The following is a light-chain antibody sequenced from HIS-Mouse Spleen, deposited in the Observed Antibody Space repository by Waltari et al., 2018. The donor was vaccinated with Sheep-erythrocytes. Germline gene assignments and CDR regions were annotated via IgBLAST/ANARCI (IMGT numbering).Light chain of an antibody. V-gene: IGLV2-11*01. CDR2: DVS. J-gene: IGLJ3*02. Sequence: QSALTQPRSVSGSPGQSVTISCTGTSSDVGGYNYVSWYQQHPGKAPKLMIYDVSKRPPWVRDRFSGSKSGNTASLTISGLQAEDEADYYCCSYAGSYTFWVFGGGTKLTVL. CDR1: SSDVGGYNY. CDR3: CSYAGSYTFWV.